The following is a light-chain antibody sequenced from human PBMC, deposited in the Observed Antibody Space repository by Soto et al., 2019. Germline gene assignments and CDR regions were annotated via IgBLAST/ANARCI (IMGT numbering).Light chain of an antibody. CDR1: QGITSY. CDR3: QQLYSYPLS. CDR2: AAS. Sequence: IQVTQSPSSLSASVGDRVTITCRASQGITSYLAWYQQKPGKAPKLLIYAASALQTGVSSRFSGSGYGTDFALSIRNLQTEDFATYFCQQLYSYPLSFGGGTTVEF. J-gene: IGKJ4*01. V-gene: IGKV1-9*01.